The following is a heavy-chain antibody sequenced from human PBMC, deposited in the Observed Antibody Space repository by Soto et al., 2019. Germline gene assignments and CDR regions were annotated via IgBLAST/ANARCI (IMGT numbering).Heavy chain of an antibody. Sequence: ASVKVSCKASGGTFSSYTISWVRQAPGQGLEWMGRIIPILGIANYAQKFQGRVTITADKSTSTAYMELSSLRSEDTAVYYCARGDAINRYYFDYWGQGTLVTVSS. CDR2: IIPILGIA. CDR3: ARGDAINRYYFDY. J-gene: IGHJ4*02. D-gene: IGHD2-21*01. CDR1: GGTFSSYT. V-gene: IGHV1-69*02.